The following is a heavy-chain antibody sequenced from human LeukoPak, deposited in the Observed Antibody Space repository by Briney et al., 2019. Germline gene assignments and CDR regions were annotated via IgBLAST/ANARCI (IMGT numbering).Heavy chain of an antibody. D-gene: IGHD1-7*01. CDR3: AKDREGTIADYFDY. Sequence: PGGSLRLSCAASGFTFSSYAMSWVRQALGKGLEWVSSISGSGGSTYYADSVKGRFTISRDNSKNTLYLQMNSLRGEDTAVYYCAKDREGTIADYFDYWGQGTLVTVSS. CDR2: ISGSGGST. V-gene: IGHV3-23*01. J-gene: IGHJ4*02. CDR1: GFTFSSYA.